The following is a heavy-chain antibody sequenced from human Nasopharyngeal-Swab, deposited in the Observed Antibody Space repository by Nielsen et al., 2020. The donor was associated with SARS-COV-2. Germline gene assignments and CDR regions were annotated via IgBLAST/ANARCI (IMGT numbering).Heavy chain of an antibody. CDR3: ARAGWGYSSSWYIYYYYGMDV. D-gene: IGHD6-13*01. Sequence: SLKISCAASGFTFQDYAMHWVRQPPGKGLEWVSGISSNSDTIGYADSVKGRFTISRDNAKNTVYLQMNSPKAEDTALYYCARAGWGYSSSWYIYYYYGMDVWGQGTTVTVSS. CDR1: GFTFQDYA. V-gene: IGHV3-9*01. CDR2: ISSNSDTI. J-gene: IGHJ6*02.